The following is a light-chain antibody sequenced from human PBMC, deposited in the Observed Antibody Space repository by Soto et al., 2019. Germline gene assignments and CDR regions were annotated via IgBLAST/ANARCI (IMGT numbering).Light chain of an antibody. CDR1: SSDVGDYNY. CDR3: SSYTSTSTYV. J-gene: IGLJ1*01. V-gene: IGLV2-14*01. CDR2: HVS. Sequence: QSALTQPASVSGSPGQSITISCTGTSSDVGDYNYVSWYQQYPGKAPKLMIYHVSNRPSGVSNRFSGSKSGNSASLTISGLQAEDEADYYCSSYTSTSTYVFGTGTKLTVL.